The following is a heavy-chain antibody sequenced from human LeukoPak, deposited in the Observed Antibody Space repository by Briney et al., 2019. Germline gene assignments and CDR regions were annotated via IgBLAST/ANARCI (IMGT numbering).Heavy chain of an antibody. CDR1: GGSISSSSYY. CDR2: IYYSGST. CDR3: ASHYSYGFMLSTRHNWFDP. J-gene: IGHJ5*02. V-gene: IGHV4-39*01. Sequence: SETLSLTCTVSGGSISSSSYYWGWIRQPPGKGLEWIGSIYYSGSTYYNPSLKSRVTISVDTSKNQFSLKLSSVTAADTAVYYCASHYSYGFMLSTRHNWFDPWGQGTLVTVSS. D-gene: IGHD5-18*01.